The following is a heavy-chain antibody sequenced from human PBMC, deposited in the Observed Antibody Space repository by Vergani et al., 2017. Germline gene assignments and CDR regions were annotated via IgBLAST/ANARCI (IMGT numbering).Heavy chain of an antibody. CDR1: GFTFSSYA. CDR3: ARDTRDTAIVAVDY. J-gene: IGHJ4*02. V-gene: IGHV3-30-3*01. D-gene: IGHD5-18*01. CDR2: ISYDGSNK. Sequence: QVQLVESGGGVVQPGRSLRLSCAASGFTFSSYAMHWVRQAPGKGLEWVAVISYDGSNKYYADSVKGRFTISRDNSKNTLYLQMNSLRAEDTAVYYCARDTRDTAIVAVDYWGQGTLVTVSS.